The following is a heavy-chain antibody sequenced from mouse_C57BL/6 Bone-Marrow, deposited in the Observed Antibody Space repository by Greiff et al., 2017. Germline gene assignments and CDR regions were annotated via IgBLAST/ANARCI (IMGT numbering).Heavy chain of an antibody. J-gene: IGHJ2*01. CDR3: ARKRELGPFDY. CDR2: INPSNGGT. V-gene: IGHV1-53*01. D-gene: IGHD4-1*01. CDR1: GYTFTSYW. Sequence: QVQLQQPGTELVKPGASVKLSCKASGYTFTSYWMHWVKQRPGQGLEWIGNINPSNGGTTYNEKFKSKATMTVDKSSSTAYMQLSSLTSEDSAVNYCARKRELGPFDYWVRGTTLTVSS.